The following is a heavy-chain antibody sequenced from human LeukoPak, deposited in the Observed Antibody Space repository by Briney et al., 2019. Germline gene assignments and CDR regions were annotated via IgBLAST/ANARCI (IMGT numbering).Heavy chain of an antibody. J-gene: IGHJ4*02. V-gene: IGHV3-74*01. CDR1: GFTLSTYW. D-gene: IGHD3-10*01. CDR3: ARHLNYYLDY. Sequence: GGSLRLSCSAYGFTLSTYWMHWVRQAPGKGVVWVSHISSNGSIQGYADSVKGRFTISRDNAKNTLCLQMNSLRAEDTAVYYCARHLNYYLDYWGQGTLVTVSS. CDR2: ISSNGSIQ.